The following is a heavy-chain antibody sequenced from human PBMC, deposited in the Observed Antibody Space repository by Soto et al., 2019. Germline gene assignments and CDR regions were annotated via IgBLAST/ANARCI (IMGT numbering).Heavy chain of an antibody. D-gene: IGHD3-16*01. V-gene: IGHV4-59*01. CDR2: IYYSGST. CDR3: AREVGFPLGPYYYMDV. J-gene: IGHJ6*03. Sequence: SETLSLTCTVSGGSTSSYYWSWIRQPPGKGLEWIGYIYYSGSTNYNPSLKSRVTISVDTSKNQFSLKLSSVTAADTAVYYCAREVGFPLGPYYYMDVWGKGTTVTVSS. CDR1: GGSTSSYY.